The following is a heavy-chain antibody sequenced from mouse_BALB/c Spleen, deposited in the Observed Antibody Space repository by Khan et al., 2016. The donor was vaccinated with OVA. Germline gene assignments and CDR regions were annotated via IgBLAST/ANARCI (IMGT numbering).Heavy chain of an antibody. Sequence: EVELVESGGDLVKPGGSLKLSCAASGFTFSSYSMSWVRQTPDKRLEWVATISSGGDYTYYPDRVKGRFTISRDNAKNTLYLQMGSLKSEDTAMYYCASHLTGSFAYWGQGTLVTVSA. CDR3: ASHLTGSFAY. V-gene: IGHV5-6*01. J-gene: IGHJ3*01. CDR2: ISSGGDYT. D-gene: IGHD4-1*01. CDR1: GFTFSSYS.